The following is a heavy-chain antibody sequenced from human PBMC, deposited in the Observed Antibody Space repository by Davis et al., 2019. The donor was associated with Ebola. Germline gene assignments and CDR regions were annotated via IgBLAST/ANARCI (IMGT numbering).Heavy chain of an antibody. Sequence: SGPTLVKPTETLTLTCSVSGVSFNNFTMGVSWIRQPPGKALEWLAHIFSNDEKSYSTALKNRISISKDTSKSQVVLTMTNVDPLDTATYYCARKPSGDSSGWREVGFDVWGQGVLVTVSP. J-gene: IGHJ4*02. V-gene: IGHV2-26*01. CDR1: GVSFNNFTMG. CDR2: IFSNDEK. CDR3: ARKPSGDSSGWREVGFDV. D-gene: IGHD6-19*01.